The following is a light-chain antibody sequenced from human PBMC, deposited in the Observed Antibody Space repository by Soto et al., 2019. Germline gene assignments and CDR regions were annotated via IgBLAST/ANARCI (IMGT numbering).Light chain of an antibody. CDR1: SSDVGGGYNY. Sequence: QSVLTQPPSASGSPGQSVTISCTGTSSDVGGGYNYVSWYQHHPGKVPKLMIYEVSKRPSGVPDRFYGSKSGNTASLTVSGLQAEDEADYFCSSYAGNNNLIFGGGTK. J-gene: IGLJ2*01. V-gene: IGLV2-8*01. CDR3: SSYAGNNNLI. CDR2: EVS.